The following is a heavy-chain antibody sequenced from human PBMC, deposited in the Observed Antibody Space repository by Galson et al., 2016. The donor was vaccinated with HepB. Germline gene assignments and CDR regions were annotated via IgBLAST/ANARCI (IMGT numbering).Heavy chain of an antibody. Sequence: SLRLSCAASGFTFSSFSMNWVRQGPGKGLEWLSYISSSSSLTYTADSVKGRFTISRDNAKNSLYLQMNSLRVEDSALYHCARSSIAARLQILGGMDVWGQGTTVSVSS. CDR2: ISSSSSLT. J-gene: IGHJ6*02. D-gene: IGHD6-6*01. CDR3: ARSSIAARLQILGGMDV. CDR1: GFTFSSFS. V-gene: IGHV3-48*04.